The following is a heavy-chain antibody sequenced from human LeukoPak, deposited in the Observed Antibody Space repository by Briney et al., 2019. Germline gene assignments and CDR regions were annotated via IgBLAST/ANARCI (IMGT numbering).Heavy chain of an antibody. CDR2: INHSGST. CDR1: GGSFSGYY. D-gene: IGHD3-10*01. CDR3: ARGVTYYYGSGRPYYFDY. J-gene: IGHJ4*02. Sequence: SETLSLTCAVYGGSFSGYYWSWIRQPPGKGLEWIGEINHSGSTNYNPSLKSRVTISVDTSRNQFSLKLSSVTAADTAVYYCARGVTYYYGSGRPYYFDYWGQGTLVTVSS. V-gene: IGHV4-34*01.